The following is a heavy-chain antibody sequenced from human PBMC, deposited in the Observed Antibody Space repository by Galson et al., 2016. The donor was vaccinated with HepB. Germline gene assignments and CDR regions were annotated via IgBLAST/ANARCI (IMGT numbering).Heavy chain of an antibody. CDR2: IYYTRNA. D-gene: IGHD3-22*01. Sequence: SETLSLTCTVSGNSITHYYWSWIRQPPGKGLEWIGYIYYTRNADYNPSLTSRVTISVDKSKNQFTLKLSSVTAADTDVYYCARASAPSYYYGSSGYWGLDPWGQGTLVTVSS. J-gene: IGHJ5*02. CDR3: ARASAPSYYYGSSGYWGLDP. V-gene: IGHV4-59*12. CDR1: GNSITHYY.